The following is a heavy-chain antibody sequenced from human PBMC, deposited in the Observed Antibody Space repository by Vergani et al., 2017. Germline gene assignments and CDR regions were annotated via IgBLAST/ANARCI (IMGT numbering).Heavy chain of an antibody. CDR2: ISYDGTQK. Sequence: QVHLVESGGGVVQPGRSLRLSCVVSGFTSSYYGMHWVRQAPGKGLEWVAVISYDGTQKYYADSVKGRFTISRDNSKSTLYLQMNSLRAEDTAVYYCARDLGLRGFDYWGQGTLVTVSS. D-gene: IGHD7-27*01. V-gene: IGHV3-30*03. CDR1: GFTSSYYG. CDR3: ARDLGLRGFDY. J-gene: IGHJ4*02.